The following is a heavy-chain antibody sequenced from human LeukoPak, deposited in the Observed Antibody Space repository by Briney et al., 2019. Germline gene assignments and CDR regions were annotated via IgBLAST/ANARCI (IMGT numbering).Heavy chain of an antibody. Sequence: GGSLRLSCAASGFPFSSYAMSWVRQAPGKGLEWVSSVSGSGDSTYYADSVKGRFTISRDNSKNTLYLQMNSLRDEDTAVYYCAKDYDSSGYRYNDYWGQGTLVTVSS. V-gene: IGHV3-23*01. J-gene: IGHJ4*02. CDR3: AKDYDSSGYRYNDY. CDR1: GFPFSSYA. D-gene: IGHD3-22*01. CDR2: VSGSGDST.